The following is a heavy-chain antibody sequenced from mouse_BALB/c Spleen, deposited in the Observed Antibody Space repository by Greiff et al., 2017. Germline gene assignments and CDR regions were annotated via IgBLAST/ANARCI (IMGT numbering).Heavy chain of an antibody. Sequence: QVQLQQPGAELVKPGASVKLSCKASGYTFTSYWMHWVKQRPGQGLEWIGEIDPSDSYTNYNQKFKGKATLTVDKSSSTAYMQLSSLTSEDSAVYYCARVRQLGLRDWFAYWGQGTLVTVSA. J-gene: IGHJ3*01. CDR2: IDPSDSYT. D-gene: IGHD3-2*01. CDR3: ARVRQLGLRDWFAY. V-gene: IGHV1-69*02. CDR1: GYTFTSYW.